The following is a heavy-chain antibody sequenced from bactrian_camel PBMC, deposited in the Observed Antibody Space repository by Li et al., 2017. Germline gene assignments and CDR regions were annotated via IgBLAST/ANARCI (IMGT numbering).Heavy chain of an antibody. Sequence: QLVESGGGLVQAGESLRLSCVVSGYRYSTYCMGWFRQVPGNEREPLASIDSDGRTSVADSVKGRFTISQDGAKNTLYLHMNNLKPEDTAMYHCAASGGQLGRWCYEFPVNWVSWLYNWGQGTQVTVS. D-gene: IGHD3*01. V-gene: IGHV3S53*01. CDR1: GYRYSTYC. CDR3: AASGGQLGRWCYEFPVNWVSWLYN. CDR2: IDSDGRT. J-gene: IGHJ4*01.